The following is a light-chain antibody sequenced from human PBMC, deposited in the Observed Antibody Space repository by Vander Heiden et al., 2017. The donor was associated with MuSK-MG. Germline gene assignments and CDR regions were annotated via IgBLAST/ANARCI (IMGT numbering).Light chain of an antibody. CDR3: QRNDSTPPLT. J-gene: IGKJ2*01. Sequence: DIQMTQSPSSLSASVGDRVTITCRASQSISSYLNWYKQKPGKAPKLLIYAASSLQRGVPSRFSGSGYGTDFTLTISSLQPEDFTTYYCQRNDSTPPLTFSQGTKLDLK. V-gene: IGKV1-39*01. CDR1: QSISSY. CDR2: AAS.